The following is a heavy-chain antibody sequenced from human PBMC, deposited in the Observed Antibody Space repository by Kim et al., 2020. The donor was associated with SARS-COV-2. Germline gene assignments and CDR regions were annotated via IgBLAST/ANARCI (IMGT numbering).Heavy chain of an antibody. V-gene: IGHV4-4*02. CDR2: IYHSGST. CDR3: ASLPKENPPDYDILTGTYDNSVDGMDV. CDR1: GGSISSSNW. J-gene: IGHJ6*02. D-gene: IGHD3-9*01. Sequence: SETLSLTCAVSGGSISSSNWWSWVRQPPGKGLEWIGEIYHSGSTNYNPSLKSRVTISVDKSKNQFSLKLSSVTAADTAVYYCASLPKENPPDYDILTGTYDNSVDGMDVWGQGTTVTVSS.